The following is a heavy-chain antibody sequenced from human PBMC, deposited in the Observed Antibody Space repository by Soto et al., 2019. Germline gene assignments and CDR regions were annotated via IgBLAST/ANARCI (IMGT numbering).Heavy chain of an antibody. CDR1: GGSVRRSGYH. D-gene: IGHD6-13*01. CDR3: ARASSSWYFDY. Sequence: SETLSLTCTVSGGSVRRSGYHWSWIRQHPGKGLEWIGYVYYSGSTYYNPSLKSQITISLATSENQFSLKLSSVTAADTAVYYCARASSSWYFDYWGHGTLVTVSS. V-gene: IGHV4-31*01. CDR2: VYYSGST. J-gene: IGHJ4*01.